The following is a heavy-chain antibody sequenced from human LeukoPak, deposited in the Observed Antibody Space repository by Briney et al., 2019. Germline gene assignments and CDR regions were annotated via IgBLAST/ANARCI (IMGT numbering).Heavy chain of an antibody. J-gene: IGHJ4*02. CDR3: ARISWAYDSSGYVSY. CDR2: IYYSGST. V-gene: IGHV4-59*12. Sequence: SETLSLTCTVSGGSISSYYWSWIRQPPGKGLEWIGSIYYSGSTYYNPSLKSRVTISVDTSKNQFSLKLSSVTAADTAVYYCARISWAYDSSGYVSYWGQGTLVTVSS. D-gene: IGHD3-22*01. CDR1: GGSISSYY.